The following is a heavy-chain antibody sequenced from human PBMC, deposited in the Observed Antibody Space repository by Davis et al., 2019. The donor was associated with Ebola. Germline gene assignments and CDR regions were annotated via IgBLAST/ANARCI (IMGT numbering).Heavy chain of an antibody. CDR2: INPHNGNT. CDR1: GYTFTSYG. Sequence: AASVKVSCKASGYTFTSYGITWVRQASGQGLEWMGWINPHNGNTNYAQNVQGRVTMTTDTSTSTAYMEVGSLRSDDTAVYYCARAQFPTTSDHWGQRTLVSVSS. V-gene: IGHV1-18*04. D-gene: IGHD1-1*01. CDR3: ARAQFPTTSDH. J-gene: IGHJ4*02.